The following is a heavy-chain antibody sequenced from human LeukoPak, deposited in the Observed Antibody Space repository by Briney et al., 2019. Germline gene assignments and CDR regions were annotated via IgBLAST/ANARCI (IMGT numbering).Heavy chain of an antibody. CDR2: ISSSGSTI. J-gene: IGHJ6*03. CDR3: AREKMDIVATIRRSSDFYYYYYMDV. V-gene: IGHV3-48*03. D-gene: IGHD5-12*01. CDR1: GFTFSSYE. Sequence: GGSLRLSCAASGFTFSSYEMNWVRQAPGKGLEWVSYISSSGSTIYYADSVKGRFTISRDNAKNSPYLQMNSLRAEDTAVYYCAREKMDIVATIRRSSDFYYYYYMDVWGKGTTVTVSS.